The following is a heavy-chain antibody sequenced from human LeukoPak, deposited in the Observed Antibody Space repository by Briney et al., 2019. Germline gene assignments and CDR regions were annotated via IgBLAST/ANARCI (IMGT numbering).Heavy chain of an antibody. Sequence: GGSLRLSCSASGFIFSTYAMSWVRQAPGKGLEWVSGISNSGDSTYYADSVKGRFTISRDYTRKTVDLQMNSLRAYDTAVYYCEKERCSAGSCSSTPDYWGQGTPVTVSS. CDR1: GFIFSTYA. D-gene: IGHD2-15*01. V-gene: IGHV3-23*01. CDR3: EKERCSAGSCSSTPDY. CDR2: ISNSGDST. J-gene: IGHJ4*02.